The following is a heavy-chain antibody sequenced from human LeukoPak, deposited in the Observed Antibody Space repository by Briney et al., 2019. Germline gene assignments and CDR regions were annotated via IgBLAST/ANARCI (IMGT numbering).Heavy chain of an antibody. Sequence: GGSLRLSCAASGFTFRNYWLGWVRQAPGKGREWVVNTKPDGRAEYYADSVRGRFTTSRDNANNFLYLQMNRLRAEDTAVYGRDGGLNTNLDYWGQETLVTVSS. V-gene: IGHV3-7*01. CDR1: GFTFRNYW. D-gene: IGHD5-24*01. CDR2: TKPDGRAE. J-gene: IGHJ4*01. CDR3: DGGLNTNLDY.